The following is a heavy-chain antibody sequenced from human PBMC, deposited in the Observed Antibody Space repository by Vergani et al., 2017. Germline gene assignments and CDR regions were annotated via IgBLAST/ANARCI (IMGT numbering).Heavy chain of an antibody. CDR3: AKDTNSSSSWDYYYMDV. Sequence: EVQLVESGGGLVQPGGSLRLTCAASEFTFSNYAMNWVRQAPGKGLEWVSGISGSGVSAYYTDSVKGRFTISRDNSKNTLYLQMNSLRAEDTAVYYCAKDTNSSSSWDYYYMDVWGKGTTVTVSS. D-gene: IGHD6-6*01. CDR2: ISGSGVSA. CDR1: EFTFSNYA. J-gene: IGHJ6*03. V-gene: IGHV3-23*04.